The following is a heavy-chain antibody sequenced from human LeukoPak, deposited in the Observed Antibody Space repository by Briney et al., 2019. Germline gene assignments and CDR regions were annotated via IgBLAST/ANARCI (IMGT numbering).Heavy chain of an antibody. CDR2: ISSSGTYM. CDR1: GFTFSSYS. D-gene: IGHD2-2*01. CDR3: AKDLGRIVVVPASGFDY. Sequence: GGSLRLSCAASGFTFSSYSMNWVRQAPGRGLEWVSAISSSGTYMYYADSMKGRLTISRGNAKNSLYLQMNSLRAEDTAVYYCAKDLGRIVVVPASGFDYWGQGTLVTVSS. J-gene: IGHJ4*02. V-gene: IGHV3-21*04.